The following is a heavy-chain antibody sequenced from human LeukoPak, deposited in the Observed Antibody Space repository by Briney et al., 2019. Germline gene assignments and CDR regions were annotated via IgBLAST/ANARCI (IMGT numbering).Heavy chain of an antibody. V-gene: IGHV1-8*01. CDR2: MNPNSGNT. J-gene: IGHJ4*02. Sequence: GASVKVSCKASGYTFTSYDINWVRQATGQGLEWMGWMNPNSGNTGYAQKFQGRVTMTRNTSISTAYMELSSLRSEDTAVYYCARGRRITIFGVVITPFDYWGQGTLVTVSS. D-gene: IGHD3-3*01. CDR3: ARGRRITIFGVVITPFDY. CDR1: GYTFTSYD.